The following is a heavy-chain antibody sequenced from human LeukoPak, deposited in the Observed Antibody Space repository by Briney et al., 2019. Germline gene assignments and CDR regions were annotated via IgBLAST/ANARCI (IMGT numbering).Heavy chain of an antibody. CDR2: ISSSSSYI. J-gene: IGHJ4*02. D-gene: IGHD3-22*01. Sequence: GGSLRLSCAASGFTFSSYSMSWVRQAPGKGLEWVSSISSSSSYIYYADSVKGRFTISRDNAKNSLYLQMNSLRAEDTAVYYCASSRYDSSGYYGIISYWGQGTLVTVSS. V-gene: IGHV3-21*01. CDR1: GFTFSSYS. CDR3: ASSRYDSSGYYGIISY.